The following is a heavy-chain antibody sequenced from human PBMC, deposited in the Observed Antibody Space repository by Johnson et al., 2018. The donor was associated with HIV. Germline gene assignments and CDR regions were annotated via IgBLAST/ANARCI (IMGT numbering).Heavy chain of an antibody. CDR2: ISYDGSNK. J-gene: IGHJ3*02. Sequence: QVQLVESGGGVVQPGRSLRLSCAASGFTFNSYALHWVRQAPGKGLEWVAIISYDGSNKYYADSVKGRFTISRDNSKNTLYLQMNSLRAEDTALYYCVSVVRMPFSSDWKAFHIWGQGTLVSVSS. D-gene: IGHD6-19*01. CDR3: VSVVRMPFSSDWKAFHI. V-gene: IGHV3-30*04. CDR1: GFTFNSYA.